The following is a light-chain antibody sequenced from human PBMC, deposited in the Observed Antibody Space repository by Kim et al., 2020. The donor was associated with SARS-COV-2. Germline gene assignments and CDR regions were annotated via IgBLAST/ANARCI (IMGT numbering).Light chain of an antibody. Sequence: PGEDATLSGRAIHSIGIRLAWYQQTRGQAPRLLIYDAAIRAIGIPDRFSGSGSGTDFTLTIGGLDPEDFGVYFCQQNSKWPPAPSFGGGTKVDIK. CDR2: DAA. CDR3: QQNSKWPPAPS. V-gene: IGKV3-11*01. J-gene: IGKJ4*01. CDR1: HSIGIR.